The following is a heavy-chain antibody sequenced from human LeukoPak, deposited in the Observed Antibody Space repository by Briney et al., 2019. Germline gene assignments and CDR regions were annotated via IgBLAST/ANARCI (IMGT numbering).Heavy chain of an antibody. D-gene: IGHD2-8*01. CDR3: ARIVLPPGGWFDP. V-gene: IGHV3-48*01. CDR2: ISSSSSTI. J-gene: IGHJ5*02. CDR1: GFTFSRYT. Sequence: GGSLRLSCAPSGFTFSRYTMNWVRQAPGKGLEWVSYISSSSSTIYYADSVKGRFTISRDNAKNSLYLQMNSLRAEDTAVYYCARIVLPPGGWFDPWGQGTLVTVSS.